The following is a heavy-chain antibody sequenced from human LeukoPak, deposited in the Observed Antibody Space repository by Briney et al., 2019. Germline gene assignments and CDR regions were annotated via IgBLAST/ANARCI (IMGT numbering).Heavy chain of an antibody. V-gene: IGHV4-59*01. CDR3: ARDRGYEAFDY. Sequence: PSETLSLTCTVSGGSISGYYWSWIRQPPGKGLEWIGYIYYSGSTNYNPSLKSRVTISVDTSKNQFSLKLRSVTAADTAVYYCARDRGYEAFDYWGQGTLVTVSS. CDR1: GGSISGYY. J-gene: IGHJ4*02. CDR2: IYYSGST. D-gene: IGHD5-12*01.